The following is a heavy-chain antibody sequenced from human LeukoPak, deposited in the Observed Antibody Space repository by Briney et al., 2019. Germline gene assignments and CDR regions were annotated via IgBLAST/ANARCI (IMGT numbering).Heavy chain of an antibody. CDR3: AREDYYFDY. CDR1: GDSDSSNRVA. CDR2: TYYRSKWYN. J-gene: IGHJ4*02. V-gene: IGHV6-1*01. Sequence: SQTLSLTRASSGDSDSSNRVAWNWIRQSPSRGLEWLGRTYYRSKWYNDYAVSVKSRITINPDTSKNQFSLQLNSVTPEDTAVYYCAREDYYFDYWGRGTLVTVSS.